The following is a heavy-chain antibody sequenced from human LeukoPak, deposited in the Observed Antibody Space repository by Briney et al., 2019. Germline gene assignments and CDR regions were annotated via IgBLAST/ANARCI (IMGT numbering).Heavy chain of an antibody. CDR1: GYTFTSYG. CDR2: ISAYNGNT. D-gene: IGHD3-9*01. J-gene: IGHJ5*02. Sequence: ASVKVSCKASGYTFTSYGISWVRQAPGQGLEWMGWISAYNGNTNYAQKLQGRVTMTTDTSTSTAYMGLRSLRSDDTAVYYCARVFPEYYDILTPWVRKNWFDPWGQGTLVTVSS. V-gene: IGHV1-18*04. CDR3: ARVFPEYYDILTPWVRKNWFDP.